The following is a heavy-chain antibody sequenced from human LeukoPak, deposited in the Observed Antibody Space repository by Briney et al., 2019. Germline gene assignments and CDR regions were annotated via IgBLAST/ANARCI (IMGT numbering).Heavy chain of an antibody. CDR3: TRLGPQDWYFDL. V-gene: IGHV3-49*04. CDR2: IRSKAYGGTT. D-gene: IGHD3-16*01. Sequence: PGRSLRLSCTASGFTFGDYAMSWVRQAPGKGLEWVGFIRSKAYGGTTEYAASVKGRFTISRDDSKSIAYLQMNSLKTEDTAVYYCTRLGPQDWYFDLWGQGTLVTVSS. J-gene: IGHJ2*01. CDR1: GFTFGDYA.